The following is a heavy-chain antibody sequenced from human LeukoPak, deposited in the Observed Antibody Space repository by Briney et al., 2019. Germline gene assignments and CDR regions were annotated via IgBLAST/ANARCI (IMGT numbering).Heavy chain of an antibody. CDR1: GGSISSSSHY. D-gene: IGHD3-10*01. CDR2: ICYSGST. V-gene: IGHV4-39*02. J-gene: IGHJ3*02. Sequence: SETLSLTCTVSGGSISSSSHYWGWIRQPPGKGLEWIGSICYSGSTYYNPSLKSRVTISVDTSKNQFSLKLSSVTAADTAVYYCARDLEWFGEVRAFDIWGQGTMVTVSS. CDR3: ARDLEWFGEVRAFDI.